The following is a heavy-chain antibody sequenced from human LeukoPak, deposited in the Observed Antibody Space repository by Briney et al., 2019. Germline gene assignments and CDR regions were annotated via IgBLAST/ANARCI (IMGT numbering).Heavy chain of an antibody. CDR2: INPSGGST. D-gene: IGHD2-8*01. CDR1: GYTFTSYY. CDR3: ARDAPPAPHCTNGVCYTGSFDY. J-gene: IGHJ4*02. V-gene: IGHV1-46*01. Sequence: ASVKVSCKASGYTFTSYYMHWVRQAPGQGLEWMGIINPSGGSTSYAQKFQGRVTMTRDTSISTAYMELSRLRSDDTAVYYCARDAPPAPHCTNGVCYTGSFDYWGQGTLVTVSS.